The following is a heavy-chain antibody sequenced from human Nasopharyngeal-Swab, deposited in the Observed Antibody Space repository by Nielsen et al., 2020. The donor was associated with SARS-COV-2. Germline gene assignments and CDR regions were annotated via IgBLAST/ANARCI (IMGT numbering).Heavy chain of an antibody. CDR1: GFTFSSYA. Sequence: GESLKISCAASGFTFSSYAMHWVRQAPGKGLEWVAVISYDGSNKYYADSVKGRFTISRDNSKNTLYLQMNSLRAEDTAVYYCARAGGRYYDNGGYYYLASAFDIWGQGTMVTVSS. CDR2: ISYDGSNK. V-gene: IGHV3-30-3*01. D-gene: IGHD3-22*01. J-gene: IGHJ3*02. CDR3: ARAGGRYYDNGGYYYLASAFDI.